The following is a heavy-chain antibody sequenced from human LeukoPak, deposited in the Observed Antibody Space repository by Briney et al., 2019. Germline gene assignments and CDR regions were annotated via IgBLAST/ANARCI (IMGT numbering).Heavy chain of an antibody. CDR2: ISSSGSTM. J-gene: IGHJ4*02. V-gene: IGHV3-48*03. CDR1: GFTFSSYE. CDR3: ARGSPFDY. Sequence: GGSLRLSCAASGFTFSSYEMNWVRQAPGKGLEWVSYISSSGSTMYYADSVKGRFTISRDNAKNSLYLQMNSLRAEDTAVYYCARGSPFDYWGQGTLVTVSS.